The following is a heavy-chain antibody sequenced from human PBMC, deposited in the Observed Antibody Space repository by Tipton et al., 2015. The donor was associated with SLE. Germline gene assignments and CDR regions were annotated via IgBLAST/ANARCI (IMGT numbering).Heavy chain of an antibody. V-gene: IGHV4-39*07. CDR2: INYSGTT. CDR3: ARDRTVRGPGWFDP. J-gene: IGHJ5*02. D-gene: IGHD3-10*01. CDR1: GDSISNNNYY. Sequence: TLSLTCTISGDSISNNNYYWGWIRQPPGEGLELIGNINYSGTTYYNPSLKTRVTISVDASKNQFSLQLTSVTAADTAVDYCARDRTVRGPGWFDPWGQGTLVTVSS.